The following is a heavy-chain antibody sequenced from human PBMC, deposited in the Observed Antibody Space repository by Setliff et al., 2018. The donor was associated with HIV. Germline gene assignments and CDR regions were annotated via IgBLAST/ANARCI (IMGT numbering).Heavy chain of an antibody. CDR3: ARSTRLFDY. Sequence: SETLSLTCTVSGGSISSGGYSWSWIRQHPGKGLEWIGYIYFIGSTYYNPSLKSRVTISVDTSRNQSSLKVNSVTAADTAVYYCARSTRLFDYWGQGTLVTVSS. CDR1: GGSISSGGYS. CDR2: IYFIGST. V-gene: IGHV4-31*03. J-gene: IGHJ4*02.